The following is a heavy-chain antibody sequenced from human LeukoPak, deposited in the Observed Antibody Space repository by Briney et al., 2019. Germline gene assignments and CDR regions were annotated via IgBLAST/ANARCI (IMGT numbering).Heavy chain of an antibody. D-gene: IGHD6-19*01. CDR1: GFTFRSYW. Sequence: GGSLRLSCAASGFTFRSYWMSWVRQAPGKGLEWVSSISSSSSYIYYADSVKGRFTISRDNAKNSLYLQMNSLRAEDTAVYYCARVPGYSSGWFDYWGQGTLVTVSS. CDR3: ARVPGYSSGWFDY. CDR2: ISSSSSYI. J-gene: IGHJ4*02. V-gene: IGHV3-21*01.